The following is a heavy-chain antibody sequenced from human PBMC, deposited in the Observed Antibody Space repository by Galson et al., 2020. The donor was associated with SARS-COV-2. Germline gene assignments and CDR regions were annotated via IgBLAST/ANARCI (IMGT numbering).Heavy chain of an antibody. CDR1: GFDLSNYW. CDR2: NKSDGSNI. J-gene: IGHJ4*02. V-gene: IGHV3-74*01. Sequence: GESLKISRADPGFDLSNYWKHLVRPTPGKGPEWVSRNKSDGSNIPYTDSVEGRFNISRDKAKNTLYLQMNSQRSEDTALYYCAGALAIWGQGTRVTVSS. CDR3: AGALAI.